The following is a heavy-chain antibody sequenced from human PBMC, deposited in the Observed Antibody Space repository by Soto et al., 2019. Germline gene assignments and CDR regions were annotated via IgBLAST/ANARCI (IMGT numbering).Heavy chain of an antibody. V-gene: IGHV1-69*02. J-gene: IGHJ1*01. CDR2: IIPILGIA. CDR1: GGTFSSYT. CDR3: VVAVAGNFQH. Sequence: QVQLVQSGAEVKKPGSSVKVSCKASGGTFSSYTISWVRQAPGQGLEWMGRIIPILGIANYAQKFQGRVTIXXDKSTSTAYMELSSLRSEDTAVYYCVVAVAGNFQHWGQGTLVTVSS. D-gene: IGHD6-19*01.